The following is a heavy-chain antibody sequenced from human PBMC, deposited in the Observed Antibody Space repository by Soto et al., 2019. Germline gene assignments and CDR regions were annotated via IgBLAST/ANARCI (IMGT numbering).Heavy chain of an antibody. D-gene: IGHD3-3*01. CDR3: APVVGERTHHTWYYDFWSGYSKLVGFDP. J-gene: IGHJ5*02. CDR1: GFSLSTSGVG. CDR2: IYWNDDK. V-gene: IGHV2-5*01. Sequence: SGPTLVKPTQTLTLTCTFSGFSLSTSGVGVGWIRQPPGKALEWLALIYWNDDKRYSPSLKSRLTITKDTSKNQVVLTMTNMDPVDTATYYCAPVVGERTHHTWYYDFWSGYSKLVGFDPWGQGTLVTVSS.